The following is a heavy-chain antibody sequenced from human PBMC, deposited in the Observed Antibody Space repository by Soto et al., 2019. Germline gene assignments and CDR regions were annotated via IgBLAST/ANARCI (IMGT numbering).Heavy chain of an antibody. CDR1: GFTFRSNW. CDR2: INSDGSTT. J-gene: IGHJ4*02. Sequence: EVQLVESGGGLVQPGGSLRLSCAASGFTFRSNWMHWVRQAPGKGLVWVSRINSDGSTTTYADSVKGRFTISRDNAKNTVYLQMNSVRAEDTAVYYCASGFEQHSSSWYDYWGQGTQVAVSS. CDR3: ASGFEQHSSSWYDY. V-gene: IGHV3-74*01. D-gene: IGHD6-13*01.